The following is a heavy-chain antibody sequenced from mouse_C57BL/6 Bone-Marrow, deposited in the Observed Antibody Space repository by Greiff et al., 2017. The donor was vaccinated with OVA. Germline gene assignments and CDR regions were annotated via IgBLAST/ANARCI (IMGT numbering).Heavy chain of an antibody. CDR3: ARRLLRAMDY. CDR2: IFPGSGST. CDR1: GYTFTSYW. J-gene: IGHJ4*01. V-gene: IGHV1-56*01. Sequence: QVQLQQSGPELVRPGASVKISCKASGYTFTSYWMQWVRQRPGQGLEWIGEIFPGSGSTYYNEKFKGKATLTVDTSSSTAYMQLSSLTSEDSAVYLCARRLLRAMDYWGQGTSVTVSS. D-gene: IGHD2-3*01.